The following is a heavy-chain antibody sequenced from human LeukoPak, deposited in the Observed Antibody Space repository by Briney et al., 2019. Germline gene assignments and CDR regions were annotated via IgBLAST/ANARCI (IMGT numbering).Heavy chain of an antibody. CDR1: GYTFTAFY. J-gene: IGHJ4*02. D-gene: IGHD7-27*01. Sequence: ASVKVSCKASGYTFTAFYMHWVRQAPGQGFEWMAWINPNSGGTNYAQNFQGRVTMTRDTSISTAYMELSSLKSDDTAMYYCARGDNTHNWGRDYWGQGTLVTVSS. V-gene: IGHV1-2*02. CDR3: ARGDNTHNWGRDY. CDR2: INPNSGGT.